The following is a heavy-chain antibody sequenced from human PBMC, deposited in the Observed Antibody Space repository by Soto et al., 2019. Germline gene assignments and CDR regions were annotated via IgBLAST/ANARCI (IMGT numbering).Heavy chain of an antibody. CDR3: AKGRRQQLVLGY. V-gene: IGHV3-9*01. D-gene: IGHD6-13*01. CDR2: ISWDSGSI. CDR1: GFTFDDYA. J-gene: IGHJ4*02. Sequence: GGSLRLSCAASGFTFDDYAMHWVRQAPGKGLEWVSGISWDSGSIGYADSVKGRFTISRDNAKNSLYLQMNSLRAEDTALYYCAKGRRQQLVLGYWGQGTLVTVSS.